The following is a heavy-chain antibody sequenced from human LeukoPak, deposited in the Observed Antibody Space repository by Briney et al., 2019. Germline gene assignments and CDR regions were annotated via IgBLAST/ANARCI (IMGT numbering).Heavy chain of an antibody. CDR3: ARDVVSGYFLEYYFDY. D-gene: IGHD3-3*01. CDR1: GGSFSGYY. Sequence: SETLSLTCAVYGGSFSGYYWSWIRQPPGKGLEWIGEINHSGSTNYNPSLKSRVTISVDTSKNQFSLKLSSVTAADTAVYYCARDVVSGYFLEYYFDYWGQGTLVTVSS. J-gene: IGHJ4*02. V-gene: IGHV4-34*01. CDR2: INHSGST.